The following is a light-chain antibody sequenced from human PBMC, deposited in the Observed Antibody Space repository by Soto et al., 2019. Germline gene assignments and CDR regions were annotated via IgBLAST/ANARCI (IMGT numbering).Light chain of an antibody. CDR2: SDN. CDR3: ATWADNLNTYV. V-gene: IGLV1-44*01. J-gene: IGLJ1*01. CDR1: SSNIASNA. Sequence: QSVLTQPPSASGTPGQRVTISCSGSSSNIASNAVNWFQQLPGTAPKLLIYSDNHRPSGVPDRFSGSKSGTSASLAISGLQSEDEADYYCATWADNLNTYVFGAGTKVTVL.